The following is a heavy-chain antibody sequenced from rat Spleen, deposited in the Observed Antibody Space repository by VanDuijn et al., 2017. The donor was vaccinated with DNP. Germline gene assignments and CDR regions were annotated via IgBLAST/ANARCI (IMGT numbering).Heavy chain of an antibody. CDR2: ISYTGST. CDR3: ARWTRYFDY. CDR1: DYSITSNY. Sequence: EVQLQESGSGLVKPSQSLSLTCSVTDYSITSNYWGWIRKFPGNKVEWIGHISYTGSTNYNPSLKSRISITRDTSKNHFFLHLNSVTTEDTATYYCARWTRYFDYWGQGVMVTVSS. D-gene: IGHD1-7*01. J-gene: IGHJ2*01. V-gene: IGHV3-1*01.